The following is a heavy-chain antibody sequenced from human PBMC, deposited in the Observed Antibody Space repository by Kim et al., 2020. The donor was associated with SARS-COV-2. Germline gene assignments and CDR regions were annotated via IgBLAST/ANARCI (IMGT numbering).Heavy chain of an antibody. CDR1: GYTFTSYG. J-gene: IGHJ3*02. D-gene: IGHD3-22*01. CDR2: ISAYNGNT. CDR3: ARETDAYYYDSSGYSGIRAFDI. Sequence: ASVKVSCKASGYTFTSYGISWVRQAPGQGLEWMGWISAYNGNTNYAQKLQGRVTMTTDTSTSTAYMELRSLRSDDTAVYYCARETDAYYYDSSGYSGIRAFDIWGQGTMVTVSS. V-gene: IGHV1-18*04.